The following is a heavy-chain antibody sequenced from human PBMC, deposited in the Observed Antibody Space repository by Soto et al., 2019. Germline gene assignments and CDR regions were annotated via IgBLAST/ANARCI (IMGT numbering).Heavy chain of an antibody. CDR2: ISYDGSNK. CDR3: AKGSSGWSKSDY. V-gene: IGHV3-30*18. Sequence: SLRLSFAASGFTFSSYGMHWVRQAPGKGLEWVAVISYDGSNKYYADSVKGRFTISRDNSKNTLYLQMNSLRAEDTAVYYCAKGSSGWSKSDYWGQGTLVTVSS. CDR1: GFTFSSYG. D-gene: IGHD6-19*01. J-gene: IGHJ4*02.